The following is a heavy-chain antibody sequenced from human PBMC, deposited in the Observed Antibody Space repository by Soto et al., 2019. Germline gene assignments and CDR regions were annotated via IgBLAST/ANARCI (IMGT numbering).Heavy chain of an antibody. CDR3: TTGCPDAFDI. J-gene: IGHJ3*02. Sequence: PGGSLRLSGEACGFTFSNALMSWVCKAPVKGLEWVGRIKSKTDGGTTDYAAPVKGRFTISRDDSKNTLYLQMNSLKTEDTAVYYCTTGCPDAFDIWGQGTMVTVSS. D-gene: IGHD2-2*01. CDR2: IKSKTDGGTT. V-gene: IGHV3-15*01. CDR1: GFTFSNAL.